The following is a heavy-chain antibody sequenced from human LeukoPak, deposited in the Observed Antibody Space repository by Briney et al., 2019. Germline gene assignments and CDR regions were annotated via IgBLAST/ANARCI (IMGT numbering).Heavy chain of an antibody. CDR3: ARAGLYGDYADTYAFDI. J-gene: IGHJ3*02. Sequence: SETLSLTCTVSGGSISSSSYYWGWIRQHPGKGLEWIGYIYYSGSTYYNPSLKSRVTISVDTSKNQFSLKLSSVTAADTAVYYCARAGLYGDYADTYAFDIWGQGTMVPVSS. D-gene: IGHD4-17*01. V-gene: IGHV4-31*03. CDR2: IYYSGST. CDR1: GGSISSSSYY.